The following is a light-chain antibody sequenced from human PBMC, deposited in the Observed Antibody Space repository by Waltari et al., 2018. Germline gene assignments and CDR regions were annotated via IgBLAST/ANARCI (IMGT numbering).Light chain of an antibody. J-gene: IGLJ2*01. CDR2: SNS. CDR1: SSNIESNP. Sequence: QPVVPQPPSASGTPGQRVTISCSGSSSNIESNPVNWYQQLPGRAPRLLIYSNSHRPSGVPDRFSASTSGKSASLAISGLQSDDEGNYYCASWDYSLNGVVYGGGTKLTVL. CDR3: ASWDYSLNGVV. V-gene: IGLV1-44*01.